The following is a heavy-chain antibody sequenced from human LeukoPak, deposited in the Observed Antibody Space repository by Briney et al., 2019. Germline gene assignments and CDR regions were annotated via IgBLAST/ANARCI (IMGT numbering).Heavy chain of an antibody. Sequence: GGSLRLSCAASGFTVSSTYMSWVRQAPGKGLEWVSVIYSGGNVYYIDSVKGRFTISRDTSKNTLYLQMNSLRAEDTAVYFCASRHCSGGGCYFAGADPFDYWGQGTLVTVSS. D-gene: IGHD2-15*01. J-gene: IGHJ4*02. CDR3: ASRHCSGGGCYFAGADPFDY. V-gene: IGHV3-53*01. CDR1: GFTVSSTY. CDR2: IYSGGNV.